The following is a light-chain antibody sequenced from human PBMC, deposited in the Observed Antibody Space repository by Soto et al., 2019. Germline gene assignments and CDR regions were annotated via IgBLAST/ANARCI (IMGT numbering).Light chain of an antibody. CDR2: GAS. J-gene: IGKJ4*01. CDR1: QGIGSN. CDR3: QQSNSYPRT. Sequence: IQLTQSPSSLSASGGDRVTITCRASQGIGSNLAWYLQKPGEAPKLLVYGASTLQGGVPSRFSGSGSGTLFTLTITSLQPEDFATYFCQQSNSYPRTFGGGTKV. V-gene: IGKV1-9*01.